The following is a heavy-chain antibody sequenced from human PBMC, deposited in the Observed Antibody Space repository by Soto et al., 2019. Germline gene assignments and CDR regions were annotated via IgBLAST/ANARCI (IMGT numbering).Heavy chain of an antibody. CDR2: INHSGST. Sequence: SQTLSLTCAVYGGSFSGYYWSWIRQPPGKGLEWIGEINHSGSTNYNPSLKSRVTISVDTSKNQFSLKLSSVTAADTAVYYCARGRDSSGYYRWGQGTLVTVSS. CDR1: GGSFSGYY. CDR3: ARGRDSSGYYR. D-gene: IGHD3-22*01. V-gene: IGHV4-34*01. J-gene: IGHJ4*02.